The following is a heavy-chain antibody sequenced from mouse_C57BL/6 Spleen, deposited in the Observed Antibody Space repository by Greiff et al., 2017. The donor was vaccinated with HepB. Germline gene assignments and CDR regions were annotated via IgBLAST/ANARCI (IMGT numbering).Heavy chain of an antibody. Sequence: QVQLQLSGPELVKPGASVKISCKASGYAFSSSWMNWVKQRPGKGLEWIGRIYPGDGDTNYNGKFKGKATLTADKSSSTAYMQLSSLTSEDSAVYFCARSITTVVAYYFDYWGQGTTLTVSS. CDR2: IYPGDGDT. D-gene: IGHD1-1*01. V-gene: IGHV1-82*01. J-gene: IGHJ2*01. CDR1: GYAFSSSW. CDR3: ARSITTVVAYYFDY.